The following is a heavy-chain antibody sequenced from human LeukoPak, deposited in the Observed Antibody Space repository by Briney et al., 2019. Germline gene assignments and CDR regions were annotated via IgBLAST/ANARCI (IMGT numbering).Heavy chain of an antibody. D-gene: IGHD1-14*01. J-gene: IGHJ4*02. V-gene: IGHV4-4*07. CDR2: IHGSGIT. Sequence: PSETLSLTCTVSGASISNYYWSWIRQPAGKGLERIGRIHGSGITNYNPSLKSRVTMSVDTSKNLFSLRLSSVTAADTAMYYCARPREYNTNSYYFDYWGQGILVTVSS. CDR3: ARPREYNTNSYYFDY. CDR1: GASISNYY.